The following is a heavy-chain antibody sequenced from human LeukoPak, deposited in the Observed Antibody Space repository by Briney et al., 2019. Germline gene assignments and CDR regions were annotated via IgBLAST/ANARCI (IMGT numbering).Heavy chain of an antibody. D-gene: IGHD3-10*01. CDR1: GFTLSSYE. J-gene: IGHJ4*02. V-gene: IGHV3-48*03. CDR3: ARERSGSPY. Sequence: GGSLRLSCAASGFTLSSYEMNWVRQAPGKGLEWVSYISSSGSTIYYADSVKGRFTISRDNAKNSLYLQMNSLRAEDTAVYYCARERSGSPYWGQGTLVTVSS. CDR2: ISSSGSTI.